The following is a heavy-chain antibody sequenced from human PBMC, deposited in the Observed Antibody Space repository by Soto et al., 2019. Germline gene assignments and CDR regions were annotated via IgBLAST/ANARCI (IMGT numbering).Heavy chain of an antibody. J-gene: IGHJ4*02. D-gene: IGHD4-17*01. CDR3: ARAGDYDPGDY. CDR2: IYYSGGA. CDR1: RGSITGYF. V-gene: IGHV4-59*01. Sequence: SETLSLTCTVSRGSITGYFWSWIRQPLGKGLGWIGSIYYSGGAKYNPSLKSRLTIPVDTSKSQFSLTLSSVTAADTAVYYCARAGDYDPGDYWGQGTPVTVSS.